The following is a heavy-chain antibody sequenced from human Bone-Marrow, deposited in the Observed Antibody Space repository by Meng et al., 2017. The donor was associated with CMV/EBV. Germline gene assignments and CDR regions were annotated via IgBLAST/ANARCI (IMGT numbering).Heavy chain of an antibody. Sequence: SVKVSCKASGYTFTTYAMNWVRQAPGQGLEWVGGIIPVVGVISYGQKFQGGVTITADKSTSTAYMDLGSLRSEDTAVYYCARSLRPHHFYFYGMDLWGQGTTVTVSS. V-gene: IGHV1-69*10. D-gene: IGHD5/OR15-5a*01. CDR2: IIPVVGVI. CDR1: GYTFTTYA. CDR3: ARSLRPHHFYFYGMDL. J-gene: IGHJ6*02.